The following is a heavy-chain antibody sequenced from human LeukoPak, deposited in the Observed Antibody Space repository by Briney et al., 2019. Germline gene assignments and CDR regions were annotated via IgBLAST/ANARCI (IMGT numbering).Heavy chain of an antibody. Sequence: GGSLRLSCAASGFTFSSYEMNWVRQAPGKGLEWVSYISSSGSTIYYADSVKGRFTISRDNAKNSLYLQMNSLRAEDTAVYYCATDRNYGTFDYWGQGTLGTVSS. CDR2: ISSSGSTI. J-gene: IGHJ4*02. V-gene: IGHV3-48*03. D-gene: IGHD4-17*01. CDR3: ATDRNYGTFDY. CDR1: GFTFSSYE.